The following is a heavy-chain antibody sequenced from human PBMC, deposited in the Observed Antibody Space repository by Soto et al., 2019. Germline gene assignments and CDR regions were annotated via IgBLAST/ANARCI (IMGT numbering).Heavy chain of an antibody. CDR2: INAHSGGT. V-gene: IGHV1-2*05. J-gene: IGHJ5*02. D-gene: IGHD6-6*01. CDR1: GFSFTGYY. CDR3: AKDLTRQLAYWLDP. Sequence: ASVKVSCKASGFSFTGYYIHWLRQAPGQGLEWMGRINAHSGGTEYAQKFQGRVTLTRDTSIATAYLTLTSLTSDDTVLYYCAKDLTRQLAYWLDPWGQGTQVTVSS.